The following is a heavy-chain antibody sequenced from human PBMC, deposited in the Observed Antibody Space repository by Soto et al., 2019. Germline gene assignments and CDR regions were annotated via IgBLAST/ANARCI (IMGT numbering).Heavy chain of an antibody. V-gene: IGHV4-30-2*01. CDR2: IYHSGST. CDR1: GGSISSGDYS. CDR3: AAGGGLPRYY. Sequence: SETLSLTCTVSGGSISSGDYSWIWIRQPPGKGLEWIGYIYHSGSTYYNPSLKSRVTISVDRSKNQFSLKLSSVTAADTAVYYCAAGGGLPRYYWGQGTLVTVSS. J-gene: IGHJ4*02. D-gene: IGHD5-12*01.